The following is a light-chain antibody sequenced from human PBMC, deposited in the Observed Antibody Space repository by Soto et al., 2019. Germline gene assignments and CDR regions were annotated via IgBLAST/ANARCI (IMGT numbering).Light chain of an antibody. J-gene: IGKJ2*01. V-gene: IGKV1-5*01. CDR3: QHTTDFA. CDR1: SSKW. Sequence: DIQMTQSASTLAASVGDTVTMTCRSSSKWLAWYQKKPGKAPKLMIYDVSNLERGVPTMFSGSTSGAESTLTLTGLQPDDLGTYCCQHTTDFAFGQGTKVDIK. CDR2: DVS.